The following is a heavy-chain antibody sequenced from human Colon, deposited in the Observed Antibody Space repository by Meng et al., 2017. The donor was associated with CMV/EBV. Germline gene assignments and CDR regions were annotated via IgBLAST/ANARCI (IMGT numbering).Heavy chain of an antibody. CDR1: GYTFTGYY. V-gene: IGHV1-2*02. J-gene: IGHJ1*01. D-gene: IGHD3-22*01. Sequence: QLVQSGEEVKKSAAAVKVSCKASGYTFTGYYMHWVRQAPGQGLECMGWINPNSGGTNYAQKFQGRVTMTRDTSISTAYMELSRLRSDDTAVYYCATVSSGYYLYFQHWGQGTLVTVSS. CDR3: ATVSSGYYLYFQH. CDR2: INPNSGGT.